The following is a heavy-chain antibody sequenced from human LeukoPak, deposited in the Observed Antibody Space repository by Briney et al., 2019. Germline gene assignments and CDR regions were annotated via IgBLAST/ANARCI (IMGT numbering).Heavy chain of an antibody. Sequence: GESLKICCKGSGYSFIHYYIAWVRQIPGKGLEWMGIIYPGDSETTYSPSFQGQVTISADKSISTAYLRWSSLKASDTATYYWARLAGTTDGNWFEPWGQGTLVTVSS. CDR3: ARLAGTTDGNWFEP. D-gene: IGHD1-7*01. V-gene: IGHV5-51*01. CDR2: IYPGDSET. CDR1: GYSFIHYY. J-gene: IGHJ5*02.